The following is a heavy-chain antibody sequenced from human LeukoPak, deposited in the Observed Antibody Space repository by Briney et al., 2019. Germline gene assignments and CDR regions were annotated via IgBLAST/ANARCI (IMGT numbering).Heavy chain of an antibody. Sequence: PSETLSLTCAVYGGSFSGYYWSWIRQPPGKGLEWIGEINHSGSTYYNPSLRSRVTISVDTSKNQFSLKLSSVTAADTAVYYCARAPVWTRGAFDIWGQGTMVTVSS. CDR2: INHSGST. V-gene: IGHV4-34*01. CDR1: GGSFSGYY. D-gene: IGHD2-8*01. J-gene: IGHJ3*02. CDR3: ARAPVWTRGAFDI.